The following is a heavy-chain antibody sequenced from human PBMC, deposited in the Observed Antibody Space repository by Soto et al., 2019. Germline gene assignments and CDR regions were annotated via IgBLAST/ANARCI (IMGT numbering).Heavy chain of an antibody. Sequence: GSLRLSCAASGFTFSDYYMSWIRQAPGKGLEWVSYISSSGSTIYYADSVKGRFTISRDNAKNSLYLQMNSLRAEDTAVYYCASRDYYGSGSELPFDYWGQGTLVTVSS. V-gene: IGHV3-11*01. D-gene: IGHD3-10*01. CDR1: GFTFSDYY. CDR2: ISSSGSTI. CDR3: ASRDYYGSGSELPFDY. J-gene: IGHJ4*02.